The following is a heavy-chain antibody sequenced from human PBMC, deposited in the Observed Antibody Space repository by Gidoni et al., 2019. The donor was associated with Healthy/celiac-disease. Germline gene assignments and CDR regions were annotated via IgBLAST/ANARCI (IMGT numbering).Heavy chain of an antibody. CDR3: ARDYYDSSGYYYGDWFDP. CDR1: GGSISSYY. CDR2: IYYSGST. J-gene: IGHJ5*02. V-gene: IGHV4-59*01. D-gene: IGHD3-22*01. Sequence: QVQLQESGPGLVKPSETLSLTCTVSGGSISSYYWSWIRQPPGKGLEWIGYIYYSGSTNYNPSLKSRVTISVDTSKNQFSLKLSSVTAADTAVYYCARDYYDSSGYYYGDWFDPWDQGTLVTVSS.